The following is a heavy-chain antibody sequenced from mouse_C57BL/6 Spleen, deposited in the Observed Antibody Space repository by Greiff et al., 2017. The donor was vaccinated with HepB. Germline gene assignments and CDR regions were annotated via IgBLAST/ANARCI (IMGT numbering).Heavy chain of an antibody. CDR2: IDPETGGT. CDR1: GYTFTDYE. V-gene: IGHV1-15*01. D-gene: IGHD4-1*01. CDR3: TRTGTDY. Sequence: QVQLKESGAELARPGASVTLSCKASGYTFTDYEMHWVKQTPVHGLEWIGAIDPETGGTAYNQKFKGKAILTADKSSSTAYMELRSLTSEDSAVYYCTRTGTDYWGQGTTLTVSS. J-gene: IGHJ2*01.